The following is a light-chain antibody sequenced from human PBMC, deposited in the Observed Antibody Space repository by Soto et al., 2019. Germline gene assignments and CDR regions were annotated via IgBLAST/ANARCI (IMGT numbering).Light chain of an antibody. V-gene: IGKV3-11*01. Sequence: EIVLTQSPGTLSLSPGETATLSCRASQRVISYLNWYQQKRGQSPRLLIQDTSNRGPGIPARFSGSGSGTDFTLTISSLEPEDFAVYYCQQRNSWPPTFTFGQGTRLEI. CDR1: QRVISY. CDR3: QQRNSWPPTFT. J-gene: IGKJ5*01. CDR2: DTS.